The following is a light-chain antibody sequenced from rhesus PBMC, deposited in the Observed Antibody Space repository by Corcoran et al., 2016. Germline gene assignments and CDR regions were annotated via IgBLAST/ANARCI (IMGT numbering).Light chain of an antibody. CDR2: KAA. CDR1: ENVNNY. CDR3: QHGSGTPPT. J-gene: IGKJ1*01. V-gene: IGKV1-74*01. Sequence: DIQMTQSPSSLSASVGDRVTITCRASENVNNYLNWYQQKPGKAPKLLNYKAATLKSGVPSRFSGIGSGTDYTFTISSLQPEDVATYYCQHGSGTPPTFGPGTKVEIK.